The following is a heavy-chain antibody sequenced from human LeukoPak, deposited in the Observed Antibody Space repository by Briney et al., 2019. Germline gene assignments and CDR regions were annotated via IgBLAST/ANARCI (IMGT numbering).Heavy chain of an antibody. D-gene: IGHD3-22*01. J-gene: IGHJ4*02. Sequence: KSSQTLSLTCTVSGGSISSAGDYWSWIRQHPGRGLEWIGYIYYGGSTYYNPSLKSRLSIWVDTSKNQFSLKLSSVTAADTAIYYCARVPYYYDSADLDHLDNLGQGIQVTVSS. CDR3: ARVPYYYDSADLDHLDN. CDR2: IYYGGST. CDR1: GGSISSAGDY. V-gene: IGHV4-31*03.